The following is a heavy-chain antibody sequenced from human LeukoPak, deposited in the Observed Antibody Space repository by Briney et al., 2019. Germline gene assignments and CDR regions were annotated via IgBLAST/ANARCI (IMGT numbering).Heavy chain of an antibody. V-gene: IGHV1-18*01. Sequence: ASVKVSCKASGYTFTSYGISWVRQAPGQGLEWMGWISACNGNTNYAQKLQGRVTMTTDTSTSTAYMELRSLRSDDTAVYYCARDSKGYCTNGVCYIEYWGQGTLVTVSS. CDR2: ISACNGNT. CDR3: ARDSKGYCTNGVCYIEY. D-gene: IGHD2-8*01. CDR1: GYTFTSYG. J-gene: IGHJ4*02.